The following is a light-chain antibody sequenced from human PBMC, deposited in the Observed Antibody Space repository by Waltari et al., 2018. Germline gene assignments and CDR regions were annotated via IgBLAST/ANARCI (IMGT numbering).Light chain of an antibody. Sequence: QSALTQPASVSGSPGQSITISCTGTSSDVGAYNYVSWYQQHPGKAPKLMIYDVSHRPSGFSNRFSGSNSGNTASLTISVLQAEDEADYYCSSYTTTNTLVFGTGTKVTVL. J-gene: IGLJ1*01. CDR2: DVS. CDR1: SSDVGAYNY. CDR3: SSYTTTNTLV. V-gene: IGLV2-14*03.